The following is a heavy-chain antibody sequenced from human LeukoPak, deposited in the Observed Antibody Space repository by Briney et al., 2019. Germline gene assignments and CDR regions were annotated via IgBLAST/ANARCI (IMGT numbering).Heavy chain of an antibody. V-gene: IGHV4-34*01. CDR2: INHSGTT. J-gene: IGHJ4*02. CDR3: ARGPTIFGVVIIPVGFNY. Sequence: SETLSLTCAVYGGSFSSYYWSWIRQSPGKGLEWIGEINHSGTTKYNPSLKSRVTISVDTPQNQFSLRLSSVTAADTAVYYCARGPTIFGVVIIPVGFNYWGQGTLVTVSS. D-gene: IGHD3-3*01. CDR1: GGSFSSYY.